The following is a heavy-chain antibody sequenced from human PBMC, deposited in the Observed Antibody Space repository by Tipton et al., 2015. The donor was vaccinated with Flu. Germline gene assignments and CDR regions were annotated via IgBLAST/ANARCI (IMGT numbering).Heavy chain of an antibody. J-gene: IGHJ6*02. CDR1: GGSISSYY. CDR3: ARVLADSSSRYDYYYYYGVDV. D-gene: IGHD6-13*01. V-gene: IGHV4-59*01. CDR2: IYYSGST. Sequence: LRLSCTVSGGSISSYYWSWIRQPPGKGLEWIGYIYYSGSTNYNPSLKSRVTISVDTSKNQFSLKLSSVTAADTAVYYCARVLADSSSRYDYYYYYGVDVWGQGTTVTVSS.